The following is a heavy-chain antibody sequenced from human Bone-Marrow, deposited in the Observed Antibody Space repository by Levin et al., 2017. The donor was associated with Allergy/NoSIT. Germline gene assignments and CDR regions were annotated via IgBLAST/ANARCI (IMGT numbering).Heavy chain of an antibody. CDR3: ARRSRQLLGAFDY. D-gene: IGHD2-2*01. V-gene: IGHV4-39*01. CDR2: IYYSGST. J-gene: IGHJ4*02. CDR1: GGSISSSSYY. Sequence: SETLSLTCTVSGGSISSSSYYWGWIRQPPGKGLEWIGSIYYSGSTYYNPSLKSRVTISVDTSKNQFSLKLSSVTAADTAVYYCARRSRQLLGAFDYWGQGTLVTVSS.